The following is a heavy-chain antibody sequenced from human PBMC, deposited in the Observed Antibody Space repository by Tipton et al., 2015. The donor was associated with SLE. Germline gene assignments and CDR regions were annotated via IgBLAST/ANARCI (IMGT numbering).Heavy chain of an antibody. V-gene: IGHV1-46*01. Sequence: QSGPEVKKPGASVKVSCKASGDTFTSHYMHWVRQAAGQGLEWMGIINPSVGSTMFAQKFESRVTMTRDTSTSTVYLDLSRLTYDDTAVYFCARRVEGGALPFDIWGQGTMVTVSS. CDR3: ARRVEGGALPFDI. CDR1: GDTFTSHY. J-gene: IGHJ3*02. CDR2: INPSVGST. D-gene: IGHD3-16*01.